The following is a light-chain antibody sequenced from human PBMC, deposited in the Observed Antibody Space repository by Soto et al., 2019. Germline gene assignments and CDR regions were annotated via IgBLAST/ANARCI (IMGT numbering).Light chain of an antibody. J-gene: IGLJ1*01. CDR1: SSDRAIYNY. Sequence: QSVLTQPASVSGSPGQSITISCTGTSSDRAIYNYVSWYQQQPGKAPKLMIYQVTNRPSGVSNRFSGSRSCNTASLTISRLQAEDEADYYCSSYTDRSNYVFGTGTKVTVL. CDR2: QVT. V-gene: IGLV2-14*01. CDR3: SSYTDRSNYV.